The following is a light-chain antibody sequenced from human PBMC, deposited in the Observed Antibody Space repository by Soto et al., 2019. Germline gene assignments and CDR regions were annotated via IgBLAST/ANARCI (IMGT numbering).Light chain of an antibody. V-gene: IGLV1-44*01. CDR1: SSNIGSNT. J-gene: IGLJ1*01. Sequence: QSVRTQPPSASGTPGQRVTISCSGSSSNIGSNTVNWYQQLPGTAPKLLIYSNNQRPSGFPDRFSGSKSGTSASLAISGLQSEDEDDYYCAAWDDSLNGYVFGTGTKVTVL. CDR3: AAWDDSLNGYV. CDR2: SNN.